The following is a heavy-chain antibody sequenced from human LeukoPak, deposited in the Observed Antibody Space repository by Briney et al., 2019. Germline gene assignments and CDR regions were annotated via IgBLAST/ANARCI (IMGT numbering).Heavy chain of an antibody. CDR1: GFTFSSYS. CDR3: ERGIQPLEDIAVDVYFDY. CDR2: ISSSSSYI. V-gene: IGHV3-21*01. J-gene: IGHJ4*02. D-gene: IGHD6-19*01. Sequence: GGSLRLSCAASGFTFSSYSMNWVRQAPGKGLEWVSSISSSSSYIYYADSVKGRFTISRDNAKNSLYLQMNSLRAEDTAVYYCERGIQPLEDIAVDVYFDYWGQGTLVTVSS.